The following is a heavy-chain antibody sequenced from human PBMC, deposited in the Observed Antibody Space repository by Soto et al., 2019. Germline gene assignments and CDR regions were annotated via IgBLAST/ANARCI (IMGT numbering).Heavy chain of an antibody. J-gene: IGHJ5*02. CDR3: ARNENYYDSSGYYRLLA. V-gene: IGHV5-10-1*01. D-gene: IGHD3-22*01. CDR1: GYSFTSYW. Sequence: DSLKISCKGSGYSFTSYWISWVRQMPGKGLEWMGRIDPSDSYTNYSPSFQGHVTISADKSISTAYLQWSSLKASDTAMYYCARNENYYDSSGYYRLLAWGQGTLVTVSS. CDR2: IDPSDSYT.